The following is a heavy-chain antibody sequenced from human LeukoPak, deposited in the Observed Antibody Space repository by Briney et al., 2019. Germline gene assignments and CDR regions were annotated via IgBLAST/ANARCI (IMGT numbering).Heavy chain of an antibody. J-gene: IGHJ6*04. CDR1: GYSFTSYW. D-gene: IGHD3-10*01. Sequence: GESLKISCQGSGYSFTSYWYSWVRQMPGKSLEGMGRIDPNDSYTNYSPSFQGHVTISADKSISTASLQWSSLKASDTAMYYCAILVGSGSYYISYYYYGMDVWGKGTTVTVSS. CDR2: IDPNDSYT. CDR3: AILVGSGSYYISYYYYGMDV. V-gene: IGHV5-10-1*01.